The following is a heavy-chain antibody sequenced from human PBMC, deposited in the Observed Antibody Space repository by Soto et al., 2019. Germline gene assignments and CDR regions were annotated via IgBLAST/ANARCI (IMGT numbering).Heavy chain of an antibody. CDR2: IIPILGIA. CDR1: GGTFSSYT. V-gene: IGHV1-69*04. CDR3: ARDYQYYYYYMDV. D-gene: IGHD2-2*01. Sequence: ASVKVSCKASGGTFSSYTISWVRQAPGQGLEWMGRIIPILGIANYAQKFQGRVTITADKSTSTAYMELSSLRSEDTAVYYCARDYQYYYYYMDVWGKGTTVTVSS. J-gene: IGHJ6*03.